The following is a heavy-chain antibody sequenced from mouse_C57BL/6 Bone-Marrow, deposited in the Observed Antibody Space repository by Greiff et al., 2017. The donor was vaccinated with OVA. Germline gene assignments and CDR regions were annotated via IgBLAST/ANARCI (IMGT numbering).Heavy chain of an antibody. Sequence: EVQGVESGPGLAKPSQTLSLTCSVTGYSITSDYWNWIRKFPGNKLEYMGYISYSGSTYYNPSLISRISITRDTSKNQYYLQLISVTTEDTATYYCARQDGYDNWYFDVWGTGTTVTVSS. CDR2: ISYSGST. D-gene: IGHD2-2*01. CDR1: GYSITSDY. CDR3: ARQDGYDNWYFDV. J-gene: IGHJ1*03. V-gene: IGHV3-8*01.